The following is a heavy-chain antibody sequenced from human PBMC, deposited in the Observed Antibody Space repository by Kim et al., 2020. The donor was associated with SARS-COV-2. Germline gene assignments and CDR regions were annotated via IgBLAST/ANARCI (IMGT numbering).Heavy chain of an antibody. V-gene: IGHV4-39*01. D-gene: IGHD6-13*01. CDR2: IYYSGTT. CDR3: ARRIVAAVVYDY. J-gene: IGHJ4*02. CDR1: GGSISSSAYF. Sequence: SETLSLTCSVSGGSISSSAYFWGWIRQPPGKGLEWIGSIYYSGTTYYNPSLKSRVTISVDTSKNQFSLKLSSVTAADTAVYYCARRIVAAVVYDYWGQGT.